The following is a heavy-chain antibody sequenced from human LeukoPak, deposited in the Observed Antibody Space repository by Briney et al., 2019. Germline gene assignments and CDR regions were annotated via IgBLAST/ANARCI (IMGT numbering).Heavy chain of an antibody. J-gene: IGHJ4*02. D-gene: IGHD3-22*01. CDR1: GFTFSSYG. Sequence: GGSPRLSCAASGFTFSSYGMHWVRQAPGKGLEWVAVISSGGSYKYYANSVKGRFTISRDNSKNTVYLQMNSLRAEDTAVYYCAKDLDSSGYSYWGQGTLVTVSS. CDR2: ISSGGSYK. V-gene: IGHV3-30*18. CDR3: AKDLDSSGYSY.